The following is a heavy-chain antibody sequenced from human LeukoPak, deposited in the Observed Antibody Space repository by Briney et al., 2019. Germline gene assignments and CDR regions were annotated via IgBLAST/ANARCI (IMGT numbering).Heavy chain of an antibody. CDR2: ISGSGGST. CDR1: GFTFSSYA. J-gene: IGHJ5*02. V-gene: IGHV3-23*01. D-gene: IGHD6-13*01. CDR3: AKESTSSWYHPWIGFDP. Sequence: QPGGSLRLSCAASGFTFSSYAMSWVRQAPGKGLEWVSAISGSGGSTYYADSVKGRFTISRDNSKNTLYLQMNSLRAEDTAVYYCAKESTSSWYHPWIGFDPWGQGTLVTVSS.